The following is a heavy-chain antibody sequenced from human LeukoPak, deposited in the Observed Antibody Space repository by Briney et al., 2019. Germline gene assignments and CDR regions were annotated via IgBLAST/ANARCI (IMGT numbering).Heavy chain of an antibody. D-gene: IGHD1-7*01. J-gene: IGHJ4*02. Sequence: ASVKVSCKASGYTFTSYAMHWVRQAPGQRLEWMGWINAGNGNTKYSQKFQGRVTITRDTSASTDYMELSSLRSEDTALYYCARGNGRGNYLIDYWGQGTLVTVSS. CDR1: GYTFTSYA. CDR3: ARGNGRGNYLIDY. CDR2: INAGNGNT. V-gene: IGHV1-3*01.